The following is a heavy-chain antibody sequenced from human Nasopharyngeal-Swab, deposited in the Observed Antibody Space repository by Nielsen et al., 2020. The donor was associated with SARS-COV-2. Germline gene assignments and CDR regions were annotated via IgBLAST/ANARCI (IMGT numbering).Heavy chain of an antibody. CDR1: GGTFSSYA. CDR3: ASHSSSWYLGPQSRGGSDY. CDR2: IIPIFGTA. D-gene: IGHD6-13*01. V-gene: IGHV1-69*13. J-gene: IGHJ4*02. Sequence: VKVSCKASGGTFSSYAISWVRQAPGQGLEWMGGIIPIFGTANYAQKFQGRVTITADESTSTAYMELSSLRSEDTAVYYCASHSSSWYLGPQSRGGSDYWGQGTLVTVSS.